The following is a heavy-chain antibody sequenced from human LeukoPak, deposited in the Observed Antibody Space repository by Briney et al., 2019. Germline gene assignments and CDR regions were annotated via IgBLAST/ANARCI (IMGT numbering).Heavy chain of an antibody. CDR3: AKQTQLTSGMDV. Sequence: PGKSLRLSCAASGFTFSNYAMHWVRQAPGKGLEWVAVISYDGSNKYYADSVKGRFTISRDNSKNTLYLQMNSLRAEDTAVYYCAKQTQLTSGMDVWGQGTTVTVSS. CDR2: ISYDGSNK. D-gene: IGHD2-2*01. CDR1: GFTFSNYA. V-gene: IGHV3-30*07. J-gene: IGHJ6*02.